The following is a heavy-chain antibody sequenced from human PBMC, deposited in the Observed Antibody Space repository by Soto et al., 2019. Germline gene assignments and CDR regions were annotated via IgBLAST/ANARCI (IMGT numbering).Heavy chain of an antibody. V-gene: IGHV1-69*01. CDR3: ASSWGGGPVDY. CDR1: GGTFSSYA. CDR2: IIPIFGTA. D-gene: IGHD3-16*01. Sequence: QVQLVQSGAEVKKPGSSVKVSCKASGGTFSSYAISWVRQAPGQGLEWMGGIIPIFGTANYAQKVQGRVKITADESASTGLMELGSLRSEDTAVYYCASSWGGGPVDYWGQGTLVTVSS. J-gene: IGHJ4*02.